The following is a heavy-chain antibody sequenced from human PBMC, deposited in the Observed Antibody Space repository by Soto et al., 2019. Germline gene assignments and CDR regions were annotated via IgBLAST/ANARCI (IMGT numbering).Heavy chain of an antibody. V-gene: IGHV1-3*01. Sequence: GASVKVSCKATGYTFSAYTMNWVRQAPGQSLEWMGWINAGSGNTKYSQNFQGRVSITRDTSASTVYMELTGLTSEDTAVYYCASSSGYYTPFDYWGQGTLVTVSS. CDR1: GYTFSAYT. J-gene: IGHJ4*02. CDR3: ASSSGYYTPFDY. D-gene: IGHD3-22*01. CDR2: INAGSGNT.